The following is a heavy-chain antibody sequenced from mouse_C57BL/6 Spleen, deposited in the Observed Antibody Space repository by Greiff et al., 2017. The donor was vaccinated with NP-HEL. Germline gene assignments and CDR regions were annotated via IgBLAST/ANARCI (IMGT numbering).Heavy chain of an antibody. CDR1: GFNIKDYY. CDR2: IDPEDGET. CDR3: ARKQTGGYFDV. V-gene: IGHV14-2*01. Sequence: EVMLVESGAELVKPGASVKLSCTASGFNIKDYYMHWVKQRTEQGLEWIGRIDPEDGETKYAPKFQGKATITADTSSNTAYLQLSSLTSEDTAVDYGARKQTGGYFDVWGTGTTVTVSS. J-gene: IGHJ1*03.